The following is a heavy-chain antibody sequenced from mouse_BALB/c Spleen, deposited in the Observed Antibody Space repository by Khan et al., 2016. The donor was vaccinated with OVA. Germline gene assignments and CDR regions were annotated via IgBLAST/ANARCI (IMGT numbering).Heavy chain of an antibody. D-gene: IGHD2-3*01. CDR3: TDGYYRDAMYY. CDR1: GYSFTGYF. V-gene: IGHV1-37*01. J-gene: IGHJ4*01. CDR2: INPYNGDT. Sequence: VQLKQSGPELVKPGASVKISCKASGYSFTGYFMNWVKQSPGKSLEWIGRINPYNGDTFYNQKFKGKATLTVDKSSSTAHMELLSLTSEDSAVYYCTDGYYRDAMYYWGQGTSVTGAS.